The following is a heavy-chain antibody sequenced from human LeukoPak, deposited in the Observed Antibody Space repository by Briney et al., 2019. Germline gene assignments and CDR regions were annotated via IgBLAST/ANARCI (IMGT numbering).Heavy chain of an antibody. CDR1: GYTFTSYG. V-gene: IGHV1-18*01. J-gene: IGHJ4*02. D-gene: IGHD2-21*02. Sequence: ASVKVSCKASGYTFTSYGISWVRQAPGQGLEWMGWISAYNGNTNYAQKFQGRVTMTRDTSISTAYMELSRLRSDDTAVYYCATFCGGDCYFDYWGQGTLVTVSS. CDR2: ISAYNGNT. CDR3: ATFCGGDCYFDY.